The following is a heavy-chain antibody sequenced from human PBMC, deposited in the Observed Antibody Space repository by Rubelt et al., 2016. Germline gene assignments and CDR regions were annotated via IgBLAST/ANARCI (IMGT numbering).Heavy chain of an antibody. J-gene: IGHJ4*02. Sequence: QVQLQQWGAGLLKPSETLSLTCAVYGGSFSGYYWSWIRQPPGKGLEWMGEINHRGSTNYNPSPRGELTISVDTSKNQVSLKLSSVTAADTAVYYCARGYRGWKNFDYWGQGTLVTVSS. CDR3: ARGYRGWKNFDY. D-gene: IGHD6-19*01. CDR1: GGSFSGYY. CDR2: INHRGST. V-gene: IGHV4-34*01.